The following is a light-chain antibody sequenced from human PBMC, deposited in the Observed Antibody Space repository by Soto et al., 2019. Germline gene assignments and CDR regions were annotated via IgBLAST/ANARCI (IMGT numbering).Light chain of an antibody. Sequence: EIVLTQSPATLSLSPGERATLSCRASQSVSRKLAWYQQTRGQAPRLLIYGAPTRATGVPARFSGSGSGTEFTLTISNLQSEDFAVYHCQQYDKWPRTFGQGTKVDIK. V-gene: IGKV3-15*01. CDR2: GAP. J-gene: IGKJ1*01. CDR1: QSVSRK. CDR3: QQYDKWPRT.